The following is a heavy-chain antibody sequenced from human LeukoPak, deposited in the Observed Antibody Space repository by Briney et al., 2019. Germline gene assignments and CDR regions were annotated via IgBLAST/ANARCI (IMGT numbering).Heavy chain of an antibody. CDR2: MNPNSGNT. J-gene: IGHJ4*02. D-gene: IGHD3-3*01. V-gene: IGHV1-8*01. CDR3: ARVALQAGIHYDFWSGYEGADY. Sequence: ASVKVSCKASGYTFTSYDINWVRQATGQGLEWMGWMNPNSGNTGYAQKFQGRVTMTRNTSISTAYMELSSLRSEDAAVYYCARVALQAGIHYDFWSGYEGADYWGRGTLVTVSS. CDR1: GYTFTSYD.